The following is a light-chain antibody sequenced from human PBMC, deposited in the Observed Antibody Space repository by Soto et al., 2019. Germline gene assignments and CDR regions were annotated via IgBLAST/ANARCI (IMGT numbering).Light chain of an antibody. CDR1: QSVSSN. CDR3: QHYGNSRWT. CDR2: GAS. Sequence: EIVMTQSPATLSVSPGEKATLSCRASQSVSSNLAWYQQKPGQAPRLLIYGASTRATGIPARFSGSGSGTEFTLTISRLEPEDFAVYYCQHYGNSRWTFGQGTKVDIK. J-gene: IGKJ1*01. V-gene: IGKV3-15*01.